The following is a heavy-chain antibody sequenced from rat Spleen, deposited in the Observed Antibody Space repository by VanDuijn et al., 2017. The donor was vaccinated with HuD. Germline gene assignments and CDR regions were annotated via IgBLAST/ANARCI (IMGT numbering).Heavy chain of an antibody. J-gene: IGHJ2*01. V-gene: IGHV2-47*01. Sequence: VQLVESGGGLVQPGNSLKLSCVASGFTFSNYWMTWIRQAPGKGLEWMGLIWTTGQTDYNSTIKSRLSISRDTSKNQVFLKLNSLQTEDTAMYFCARGGAGYFFDYWGQGVMVTVSS. CDR2: IWTTGQT. D-gene: IGHD1-6*01. CDR1: GFTFSNYW. CDR3: ARGGAGYFFDY.